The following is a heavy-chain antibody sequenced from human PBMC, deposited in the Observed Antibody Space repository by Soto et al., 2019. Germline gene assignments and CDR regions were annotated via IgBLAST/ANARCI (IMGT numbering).Heavy chain of an antibody. D-gene: IGHD1-26*01. J-gene: IGHJ4*02. CDR1: GGSISSYY. Sequence: LSETLSLTCTVSGGSISSYYWSWIRQPPGKGLEWIGYIYSSGNTNYNPSLKSRVTISVDTSKNQFSLKLSSVTAADTAVYYCARAVRGSYYDYWGQGTLVTVSS. CDR2: IYSSGNT. V-gene: IGHV4-59*08. CDR3: ARAVRGSYYDY.